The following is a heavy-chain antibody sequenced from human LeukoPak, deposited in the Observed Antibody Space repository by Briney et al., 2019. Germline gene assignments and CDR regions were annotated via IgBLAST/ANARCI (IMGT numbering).Heavy chain of an antibody. CDR3: AREGPVDCSSTSCYADY. D-gene: IGHD2-2*01. V-gene: IGHV3-21*01. Sequence: GGSLRLSCAASGFTFSSYSMNWVRQAPGKGLEWVSSIGTSSSTHLYYADSVKGRFTISRDNAKNSLSLQMNSLRGEDTAVYYCAREGPVDCSSTSCYADYWGQGTLVTVSS. CDR1: GFTFSSYS. J-gene: IGHJ4*02. CDR2: IGTSSSTHL.